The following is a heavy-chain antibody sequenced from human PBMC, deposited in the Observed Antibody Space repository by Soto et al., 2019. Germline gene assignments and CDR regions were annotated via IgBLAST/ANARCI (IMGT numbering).Heavy chain of an antibody. CDR2: MHADGST. J-gene: IGHJ5*02. Sequence: PGETLSLTCTVSGDSVSNSNYYWGWIRQPPGKGLEWIGTMHADGSTYYNPSLKSRVTLSVDTSTSTAYMELRSLRSDDTAVYYCARDQEYYYGSGSPLGFDPWGQGTLVTVS. CDR1: GDSVSNSNYY. D-gene: IGHD3-10*01. CDR3: ARDQEYYYGSGSPLGFDP. V-gene: IGHV4-39*02.